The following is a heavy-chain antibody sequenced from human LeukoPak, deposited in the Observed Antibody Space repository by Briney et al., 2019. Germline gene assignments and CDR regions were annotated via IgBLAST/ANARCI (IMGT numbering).Heavy chain of an antibody. Sequence: SETLSLTCTVSGGSISSSSYYWGWIRQPPGKGLEWIGSIFLSGSTYYNPSLKSRVTISVDTSKNQFSLKLSSVTAADTAVYYCARRKYYYYGMDVWGQGTTVTVSS. CDR3: ARRKYYYYGMDV. J-gene: IGHJ6*02. CDR2: IFLSGST. CDR1: GGSISSSSYY. V-gene: IGHV4-39*07. D-gene: IGHD1-14*01.